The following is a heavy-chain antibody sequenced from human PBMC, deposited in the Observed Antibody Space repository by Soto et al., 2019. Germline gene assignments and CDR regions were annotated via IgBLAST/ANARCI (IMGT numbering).Heavy chain of an antibody. Sequence: SETLSLTCTASGGSISSSDYYWSWIRQPPGKGLEWIGYIYYSGSTYHNPSLKSRVTISVDTSKNQFSLKLSSVTAADTAVYYCARDLGGSNWFDPWGQGTLVTVSS. D-gene: IGHD3-16*01. V-gene: IGHV4-30-4*01. CDR2: IYYSGST. CDR3: ARDLGGSNWFDP. CDR1: GGSISSSDYY. J-gene: IGHJ5*02.